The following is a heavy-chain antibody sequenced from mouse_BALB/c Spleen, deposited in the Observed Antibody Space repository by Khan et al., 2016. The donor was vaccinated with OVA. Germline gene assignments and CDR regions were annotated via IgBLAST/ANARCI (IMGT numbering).Heavy chain of an antibody. D-gene: IGHD1-1*01. V-gene: IGHV3-2*02. J-gene: IGHJ2*01. CDR3: ARVYGGDFDY. CDR1: GYSITSDYA. CDR2: ISYSGNT. Sequence: EVKLLESGPGLVKPSQSLSLTCTVTGYSITSDYAWNWIRQFPGNKLEWMGFISYSGNTNYNPSLKSRISITRDTSKNQFFLQLNSVTTEDTATYYCARVYGGDFDYWGQGTTRTVSS.